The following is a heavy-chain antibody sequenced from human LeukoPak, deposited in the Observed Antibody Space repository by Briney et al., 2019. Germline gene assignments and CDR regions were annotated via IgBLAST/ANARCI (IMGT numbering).Heavy chain of an antibody. CDR3: ARDRDYYGSGSYGGY. D-gene: IGHD3-10*01. J-gene: IGHJ4*02. V-gene: IGHV3-11*01. CDR2: ISSSGSTI. Sequence: GGSLRLSCAASGFTFRDYYMSWIREAPGKGLEWVSYISSSGSTIYYADSVKGRFTISRDNAKNSLYLQMNSLRAEDTALYYCARDRDYYGSGSYGGYWGQGTLVTVSS. CDR1: GFTFRDYY.